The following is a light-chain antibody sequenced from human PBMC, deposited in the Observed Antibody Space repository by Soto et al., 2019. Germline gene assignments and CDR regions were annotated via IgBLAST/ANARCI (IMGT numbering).Light chain of an antibody. CDR2: GNT. Sequence: QAVVTQPPSVSGAPGQRVTISCTGSSSNIGSTYDVQWYQQLPGTAPKLLIHGNTDRPSGVTDRFSGSKSGTSASLAITGLQADDEADYYCQSYDDSLSVHYVFGTGTKVTVL. CDR3: QSYDDSLSVHYV. J-gene: IGLJ1*01. CDR1: SSNIGSTYD. V-gene: IGLV1-40*01.